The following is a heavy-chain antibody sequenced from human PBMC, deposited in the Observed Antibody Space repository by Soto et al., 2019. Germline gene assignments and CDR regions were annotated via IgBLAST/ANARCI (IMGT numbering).Heavy chain of an antibody. CDR3: AKDRGALRWSEEHYYFDY. Sequence: GGSLRLSCAASGVTFSSYGMHWVRQAPGRGLEWVTVISYDGRNKYYADAVKGRFTISRDNSKNTLYLQTNSLRAEDTAVYYCAKDRGALRWSEEHYYFDYWGQGTLVTVSS. D-gene: IGHD4-17*01. J-gene: IGHJ4*02. V-gene: IGHV3-30*18. CDR2: ISYDGRNK. CDR1: GVTFSSYG.